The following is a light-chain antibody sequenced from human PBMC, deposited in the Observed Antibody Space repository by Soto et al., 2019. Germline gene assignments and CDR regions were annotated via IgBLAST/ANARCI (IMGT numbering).Light chain of an antibody. Sequence: EIVMTQSPAPLSVSPGERATLSCRASQSVSSNLAWYQQKPGQAPRLLIYGASTRSTGIQTRFSGSGSGTEFPLTISSLQSEDFAVDYYQQYNNWPPTFGQGTKLEIK. V-gene: IGKV3-15*01. J-gene: IGKJ2*01. CDR3: QQYNNWPPT. CDR2: GAS. CDR1: QSVSSN.